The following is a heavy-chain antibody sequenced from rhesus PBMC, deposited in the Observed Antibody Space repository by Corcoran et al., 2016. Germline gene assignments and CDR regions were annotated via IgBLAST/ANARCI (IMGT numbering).Heavy chain of an antibody. J-gene: IGHJ4*01. V-gene: IGHV2-1*01. CDR3: SRSIVGATRRYFDY. Sequence: QVTLKESGPALVKPTQTLTMTSTFSGFSLSTSGMGVGWFRQPSRKPLEWLVHIYWDDDKRYRTSLKSRLPISKDTSKHPVVLTLPIMDPVDTATSYCSRSIVGATRRYFDYWGQGVLVTVSS. CDR1: GFSLSTSGMG. CDR2: IYWDDDK. D-gene: IGHD1-44*02.